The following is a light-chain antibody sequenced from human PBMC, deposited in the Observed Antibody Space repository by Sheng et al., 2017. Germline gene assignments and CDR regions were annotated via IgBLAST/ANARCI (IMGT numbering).Light chain of an antibody. CDR2: EGS. J-gene: IGLJ1*01. Sequence: QSALTQPASVSGSPGQSITISCTGTSSDIGNYDLVSWYQQHPGKVPKLMIYEGSQRPSGVSNRFSGSKSGNTASLTISGLQAEDEADYYCCSYAGSGTGVFGTGTEVTV. V-gene: IGLV2-23*01. CDR1: SSDIGNYDL. CDR3: CSYAGSGTGV.